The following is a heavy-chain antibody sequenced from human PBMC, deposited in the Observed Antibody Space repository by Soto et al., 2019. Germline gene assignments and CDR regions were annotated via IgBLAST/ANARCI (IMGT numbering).Heavy chain of an antibody. V-gene: IGHV1-69*10. CDR1: GGTFSSYA. CDR2: IIPILGIA. J-gene: IGHJ3*02. D-gene: IGHD1-1*01. Sequence: ASVEVSCKASGGTFSSYAISWVRQAPGQGLEWMGGIIPILGIANYAQKFQGRVTITADKSTSTAYMELSSLRSEDTAVYYCAREKGGWNGNDAFDIWGQGTMVTVSS. CDR3: AREKGGWNGNDAFDI.